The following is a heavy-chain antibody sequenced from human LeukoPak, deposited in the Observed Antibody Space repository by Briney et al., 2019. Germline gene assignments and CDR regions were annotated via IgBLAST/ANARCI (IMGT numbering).Heavy chain of an antibody. J-gene: IGHJ4*02. Sequence: GGSLRLSCVASGFTFSSYAMSWVRQAPGKGLEWVSLISGSGGSTYYADSVKGRFTISRDNSKNTLYLQMNSLGAEDTAVYYCSKRSSGGWSDYWGQGTLVTVSS. CDR1: GFTFSSYA. CDR3: SKRSSGGWSDY. D-gene: IGHD6-19*01. V-gene: IGHV3-23*01. CDR2: ISGSGGST.